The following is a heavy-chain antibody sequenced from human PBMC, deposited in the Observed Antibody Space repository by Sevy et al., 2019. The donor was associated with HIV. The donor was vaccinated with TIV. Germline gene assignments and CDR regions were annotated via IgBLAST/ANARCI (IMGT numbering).Heavy chain of an antibody. J-gene: IGHJ4*02. V-gene: IGHV3-7*01. Sequence: GGSLRLSCVASGFTFNTYWMTWVRQAPGKGLEWVANINPDGSEKDYVDSLKGQFTVSRDNAETSLYLHMNSLRVEDTAVYFCARLLWDVVVVPGTTPGQYFDYWGQGTLVTVSS. D-gene: IGHD2-2*01. CDR2: INPDGSEK. CDR1: GFTFNTYW. CDR3: ARLLWDVVVVPGTTPGQYFDY.